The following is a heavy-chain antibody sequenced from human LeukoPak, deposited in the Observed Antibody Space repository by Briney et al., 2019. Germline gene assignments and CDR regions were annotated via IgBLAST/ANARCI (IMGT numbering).Heavy chain of an antibody. CDR1: GFTFSSYW. V-gene: IGHV3-74*01. CDR2: IHTDGSST. D-gene: IGHD4-23*01. J-gene: IGHJ5*02. Sequence: GGSLRLSCAASGFTFSSYWMHWVRQAPGKGLVWVSRIHTDGSSTSYADSVKGRFTISRDNAKNTLYLQMTSLTVEDTAVYYCARTSYGGNSPDWFDPWGQGTLVTVSS. CDR3: ARTSYGGNSPDWFDP.